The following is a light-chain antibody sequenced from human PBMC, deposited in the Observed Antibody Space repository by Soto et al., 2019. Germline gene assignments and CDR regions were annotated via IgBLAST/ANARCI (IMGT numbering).Light chain of an antibody. J-gene: IGKJ4*01. CDR3: QQDNNWPPLT. Sequence: EIVMTQSPATLSVSPGERATLSCRASQSVSSNLAWYQQKPGQAPRLLIYGASTRDTGIPAMFSGSGSGTAFTLTISSLQSEDFEVYYCQQDNNWPPLTFGGGTKVEIK. V-gene: IGKV3-15*01. CDR2: GAS. CDR1: QSVSSN.